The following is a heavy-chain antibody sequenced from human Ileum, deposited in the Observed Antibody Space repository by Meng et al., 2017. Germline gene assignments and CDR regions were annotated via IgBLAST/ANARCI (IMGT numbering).Heavy chain of an antibody. CDR3: ARGGGSYYHFDY. V-gene: IGHV6-1*01. CDR2: TYYRSKWFN. Sequence: QVHLPPSGPGLVNPPQTLSLTCDISGDCVSSLDAAWNWIRQSPSRGLEWLGRTYYRSKWFNEYAVSVKSRITINPDTSENQFSLQLNSVTPEDAAVYYCARGGGSYYHFDYWGQGTLVTVSS. D-gene: IGHD1-26*01. CDR1: GDCVSSLDAA. J-gene: IGHJ4*02.